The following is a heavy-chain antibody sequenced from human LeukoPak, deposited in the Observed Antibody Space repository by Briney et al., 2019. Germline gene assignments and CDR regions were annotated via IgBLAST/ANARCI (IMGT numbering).Heavy chain of an antibody. CDR1: GGSFSGYY. Sequence: SETLSLTCAVYGGSFSGYYWSLIRQPPGKGLEWIGEINHSGSTNFNPSLKSRVTISVDTSKNQFSLKLSSVTAADTAVYYCARDTAAAGISWGQGTLVTVSS. CDR3: ARDTAAAGIS. V-gene: IGHV4-34*01. D-gene: IGHD6-13*01. CDR2: INHSGST. J-gene: IGHJ4*02.